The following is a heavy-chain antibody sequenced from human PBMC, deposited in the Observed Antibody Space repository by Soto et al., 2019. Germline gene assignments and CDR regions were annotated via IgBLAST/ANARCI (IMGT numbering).Heavy chain of an antibody. CDR2: ISYGGSHK. V-gene: IGHV3-30*18. CDR1: GVNVSEYG. J-gene: IGHJ4*02. Sequence: GGSLRLSCTASGVNVSEYGIHWVRQAPGKGLEWVAVISYGGSHKYYAGSVKGRFTISRDDSKNTVYLQMNSLKTDDTAVYYCAKEMFPRTVLDSSSPWGDFWGRGSLVTVSS. CDR3: AKEMFPRTVLDSSSPWGDF. D-gene: IGHD2-15*01.